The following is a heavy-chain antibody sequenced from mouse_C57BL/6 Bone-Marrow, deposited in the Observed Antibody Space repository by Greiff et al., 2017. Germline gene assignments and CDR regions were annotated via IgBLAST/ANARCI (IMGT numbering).Heavy chain of an antibody. D-gene: IGHD2-1*01. V-gene: IGHV5-17*01. Sequence: EVMLVESGGGLVKPGGSLKLSCAASGFTFSDYGMHWVRQAPEKGLEWVAYISSGSSTISYADTAKGRLTISRDNAKNTLCLQMTSLRSEDTAMYYCARVYGNGGMDYWCQGTSVTVSS. CDR3: ARVYGNGGMDY. CDR2: ISSGSSTI. CDR1: GFTFSDYG. J-gene: IGHJ4*01.